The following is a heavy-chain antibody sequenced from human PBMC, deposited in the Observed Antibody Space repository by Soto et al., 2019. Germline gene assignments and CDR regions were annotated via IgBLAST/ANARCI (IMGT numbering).Heavy chain of an antibody. V-gene: IGHV4-4*02. Sequence: QVQLQESGPGLVKPSGTLSLTCAVSGGSISSSNWWSWVRQPPGKGLEWIGDIYHSGSTNYNPSLKSRVTXSXDXXKNQFSLKLSSVTAAATAVYYCARVIATAVHWFAPWGQGTLVTVSS. CDR1: GGSISSSNW. CDR2: IYHSGST. J-gene: IGHJ5*02. CDR3: ARVIATAVHWFAP. D-gene: IGHD6-13*01.